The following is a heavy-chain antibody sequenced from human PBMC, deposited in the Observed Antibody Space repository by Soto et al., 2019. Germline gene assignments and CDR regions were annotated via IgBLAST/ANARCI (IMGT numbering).Heavy chain of an antibody. CDR2: IYPGDSDT. D-gene: IGHD2-2*01. CDR1: GYSFSSYW. J-gene: IGHJ6*02. V-gene: IGHV5-51*01. CDR3: ARSTFYGNSYYYYGMDV. Sequence: PGEALKFSCKGCGYSFSSYWIGWVRQMPGKGLEWMGIIYPGDSDTRYSPYFQGQVTISADKSISTAYLQWSSLKASDTDMYYRARSTFYGNSYYYYGMDVWGQGTTVTVSS.